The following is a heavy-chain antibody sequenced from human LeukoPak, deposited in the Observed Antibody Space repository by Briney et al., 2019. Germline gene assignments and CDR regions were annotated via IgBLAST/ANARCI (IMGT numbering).Heavy chain of an antibody. CDR2: ISGGGGIT. V-gene: IGHV3-23*01. CDR1: GFTFSSYA. Sequence: NPGGSLRLSCAASGFTFSSYAMSWVRQAPGKGLEWVSAISGGGGITYYADSVKGRFTISRDNSKNTLYLQMNSLRAEDTAVYYCAKERTGMVRGVIYFKYYFDYWGQGTLVTVSS. D-gene: IGHD3-10*01. J-gene: IGHJ4*02. CDR3: AKERTGMVRGVIYFKYYFDY.